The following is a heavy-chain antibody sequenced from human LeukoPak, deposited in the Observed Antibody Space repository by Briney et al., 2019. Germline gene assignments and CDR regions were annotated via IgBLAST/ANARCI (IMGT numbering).Heavy chain of an antibody. V-gene: IGHV3-7*01. Sequence: GGSLRLSYAASGFTISSYWMSWVRQAPGKGLEWVANIKQDGSEKYYVDSVKGRFTISRDNAKNSLYLQMNSLRAEDTAVYYCARVRGSYCLDYWGQGTLVTVSS. CDR1: GFTISSYW. J-gene: IGHJ4*02. D-gene: IGHD1-26*01. CDR2: IKQDGSEK. CDR3: ARVRGSYCLDY.